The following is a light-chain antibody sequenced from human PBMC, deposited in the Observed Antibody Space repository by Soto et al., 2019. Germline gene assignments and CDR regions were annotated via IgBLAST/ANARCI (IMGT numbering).Light chain of an antibody. V-gene: IGKV3-11*01. CDR1: QTISSW. CDR3: HQRQSWPRT. CDR2: QTS. Sequence: TPSTSTLSGSVGASVTITCRARQTISSWLAWYQHRPGQAPRLLIYQTSLRAAGIPARFSASGSGTDFTLTISDVQPEDFALYYCHQRQSWPRTFGQGTKVDIK. J-gene: IGKJ1*01.